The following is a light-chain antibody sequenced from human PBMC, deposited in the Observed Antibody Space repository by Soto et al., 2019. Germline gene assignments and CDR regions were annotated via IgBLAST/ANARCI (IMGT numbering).Light chain of an antibody. CDR1: QSVLYSFNSENY. V-gene: IGKV4-1*01. J-gene: IGKJ3*01. CDR3: QLYWTSPFT. CDR2: WAS. Sequence: DIVMTQSPDSLAVSLGERDTINCKSSQSVLYSFNSENYLAWYQQRPGQSPRLLISWASTRESGVPDRFSGSGSGTDFTLTISSLQAEDVAVYYCQLYWTSPFTFGPGTKVDIK.